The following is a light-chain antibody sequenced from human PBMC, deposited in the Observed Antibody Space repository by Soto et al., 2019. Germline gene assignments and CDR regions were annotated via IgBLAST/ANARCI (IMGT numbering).Light chain of an antibody. CDR2: KAS. Sequence: DSQSPHHPPTLSASLGVVVIISCRASQSISNWVAWYQQKPGKAPNLLIYKASSLKSGVPSRFSGSGSGTEFTLTISSLQPDDFATYYCQQYGTYWTFGQGTKVDI. CDR1: QSISNW. CDR3: QQYGTYWT. V-gene: IGKV1-5*03. J-gene: IGKJ1*01.